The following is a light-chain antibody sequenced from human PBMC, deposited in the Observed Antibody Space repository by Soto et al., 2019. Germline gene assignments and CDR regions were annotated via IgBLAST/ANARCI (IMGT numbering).Light chain of an antibody. CDR1: QSISSW. CDR3: QQYNSYSPYT. Sequence: DIQMTQSPSTLSASVGDRVTITCRASQSISSWLAWYQQKPGKAPKLLIYDASSLESGVPSRFSGSGSGTEFTLIISSLQPDDFATYYCQQYNSYSPYTFGHGTKLEIK. V-gene: IGKV1-5*01. CDR2: DAS. J-gene: IGKJ2*01.